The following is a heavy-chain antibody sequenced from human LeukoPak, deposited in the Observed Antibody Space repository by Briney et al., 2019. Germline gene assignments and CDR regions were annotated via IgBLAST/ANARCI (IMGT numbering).Heavy chain of an antibody. Sequence: GASLRLSCAASGFTFSSYAMSWVRQAPGKRLEWVSAISGSGGSTYYADSVKGRFTISRDNSKNTLYLQMNSLRAEDTAVYYCAKGQTYSSSSVDYWGQGTLVTVSS. CDR3: AKGQTYSSSSVDY. CDR1: GFTFSSYA. D-gene: IGHD6-6*01. V-gene: IGHV3-23*01. J-gene: IGHJ4*02. CDR2: ISGSGGST.